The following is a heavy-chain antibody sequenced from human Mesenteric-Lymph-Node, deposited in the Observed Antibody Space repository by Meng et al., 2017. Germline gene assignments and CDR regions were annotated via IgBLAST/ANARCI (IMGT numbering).Heavy chain of an antibody. V-gene: IGHV1-46*01. CDR1: GYTFTSYY. D-gene: IGHD6-13*01. J-gene: IGHJ4*02. CDR2: INPSGGST. Sequence: ASVKVSCKASGYTFTSYYMHWVRQAPGQGLEWMGIINPSGGSTSYAQKFQGRVTITADESTSTAYMELSSLRSEDTAVYYCASTLGNSSSWYTSFDYWGQGTLVTVSS. CDR3: ASTLGNSSSWYTSFDY.